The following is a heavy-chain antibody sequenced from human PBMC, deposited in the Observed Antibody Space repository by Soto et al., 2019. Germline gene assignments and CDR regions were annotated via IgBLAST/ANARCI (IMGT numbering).Heavy chain of an antibody. J-gene: IGHJ6*02. CDR1: GGSISSGDYY. CDR3: ARDPRYCSGGSCPFV. CDR2: IYYSGST. V-gene: IGHV4-30-4*01. D-gene: IGHD2-15*01. Sequence: LSLTCTVSGGSISSGDYYWSWIRQPPGKGLEWIGYIYYSGSTYYNPSLKSRVTISVDTSKNQFSLKLSSVTAADTAVYYCARDPRYCSGGSCPFVWGQGTTVTVSS.